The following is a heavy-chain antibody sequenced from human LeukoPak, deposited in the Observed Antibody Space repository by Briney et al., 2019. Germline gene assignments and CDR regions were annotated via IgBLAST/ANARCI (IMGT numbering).Heavy chain of an antibody. CDR3: ARVLAVAGYFDY. D-gene: IGHD6-19*01. V-gene: IGHV4-34*01. CDR2: INHSGST. Sequence: PSETLSLTCAVYGRSFSGYYWSWIRQPPGKGLEWIGEINHSGSTNYNPSLKSRVTISVDTSKNQFSLKLSSVTAADTAVYYCARVLAVAGYFDYWGQGTLVTVSS. CDR1: GRSFSGYY. J-gene: IGHJ4*02.